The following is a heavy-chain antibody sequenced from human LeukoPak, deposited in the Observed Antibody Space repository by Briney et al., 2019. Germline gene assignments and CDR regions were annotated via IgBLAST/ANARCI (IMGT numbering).Heavy chain of an antibody. V-gene: IGHV1-2*02. CDR2: INPNSGGT. D-gene: IGHD3-22*01. Sequence: ASVKVSCKASGYTFTGYYMHWVRQAPGQGLEWMGWINPNSGGTNYAQKFPGRVTMTRDTSISTDYLELSRLRSDDAAVYYCASSGYYYDSSGYDYYYYMDVWGKGTTVTVSS. CDR3: ASSGYYYDSSGYDYYYYMDV. CDR1: GYTFTGYY. J-gene: IGHJ6*03.